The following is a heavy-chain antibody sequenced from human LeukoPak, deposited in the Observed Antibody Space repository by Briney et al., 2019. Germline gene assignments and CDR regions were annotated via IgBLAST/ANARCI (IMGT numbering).Heavy chain of an antibody. CDR2: IYYSGST. CDR1: GGSISSYY. J-gene: IGHJ5*02. Sequence: SETPSLTCTVSGGSISSYYWSWIRQPPGKGLEWIGYIYYSGSTNYNPSLKSRVTISVDTSKNQFSLKLSSVTAADTAVYYCARLAAYDFWSGYYFPNNWFDPWGQGTLVTVSS. D-gene: IGHD3-3*01. CDR3: ARLAAYDFWSGYYFPNNWFDP. V-gene: IGHV4-59*08.